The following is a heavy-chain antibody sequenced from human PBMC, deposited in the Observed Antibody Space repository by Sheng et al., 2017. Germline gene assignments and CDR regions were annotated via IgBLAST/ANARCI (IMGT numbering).Heavy chain of an antibody. CDR1: GYTFTGYY. Sequence: QVQLVQSGAEVKKPGASVKVSCKASGYTFTGYYMHWVRQAPGQGLEWMGWINPNSGGTNYAQKFQGRVTMTRDTSISTAYMELSRLRSDDTAVYYCARAKVDIVATIGLFDYWGQGTLVTVSS. V-gene: IGHV1-2*02. D-gene: IGHD5-12*01. J-gene: IGHJ4*02. CDR3: ARAKVDIVATIGLFDY. CDR2: INPNSGGT.